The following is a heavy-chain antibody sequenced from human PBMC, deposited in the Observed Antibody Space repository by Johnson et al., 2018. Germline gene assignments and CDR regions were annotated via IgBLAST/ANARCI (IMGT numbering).Heavy chain of an antibody. CDR3: TRDGYIGNTDGFDI. V-gene: IGHV3-33*01. CDR1: GFTFSTYG. Sequence: VQLLESGGGVVQPGTSLRLSCAASGFTFSTYGMHWVRQAPGKGLEWVAVIWSDGSNKNNADSVKGRFPISRDNSKNTLYLQMDSLRAEATAVYYCTRDGYIGNTDGFDIWGQGTMVTVSS. J-gene: IGHJ3*02. D-gene: IGHD4-23*01. CDR2: IWSDGSNK.